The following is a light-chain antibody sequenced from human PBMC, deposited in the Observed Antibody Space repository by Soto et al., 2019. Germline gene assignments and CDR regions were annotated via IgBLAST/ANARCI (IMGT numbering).Light chain of an antibody. CDR2: ANF. V-gene: IGLV1-44*01. CDR3: AAWDDSLNGWV. CDR1: SSNIGSNT. Sequence: QSVLTQPPSASGTPGQRVPISCSGSSSNIGSNTVNWYQQLPGRAPKLLIYANFQRPSGVPDRFSGSKSDTSASLAISGLQSEDEAQYYCAAWDDSLNGWVFGGGTQLTVL. J-gene: IGLJ3*02.